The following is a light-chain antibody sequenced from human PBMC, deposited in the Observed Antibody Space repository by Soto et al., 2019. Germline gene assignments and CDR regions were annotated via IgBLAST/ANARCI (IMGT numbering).Light chain of an antibody. CDR2: AAS. Sequence: DIQMTQSPSSLSESVGDRVTITCRESQGIRNYLAWYQQKPGKVPKLLIYAASTWQSGVPSRFSGSGSGTDFTLTISRLEPEDFAVYYCQHYDSSLRTFGQVTKVEI. CDR3: QHYDSSLRT. J-gene: IGKJ1*01. CDR1: QGIRNY. V-gene: IGKV1-27*01.